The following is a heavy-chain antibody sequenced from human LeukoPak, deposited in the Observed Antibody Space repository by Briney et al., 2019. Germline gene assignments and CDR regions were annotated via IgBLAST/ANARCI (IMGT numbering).Heavy chain of an antibody. D-gene: IGHD2-15*01. CDR2: IIPIFGTA. Sequence: GASVKVSCKASGGTFNNYDISWVRQAAGQGLEWMGGIIPIFGTANYAQKFQGRVTITADTSTSTAYMELSSLRSEDTAVYYCARGVVVAATEGFDYWGQGTLVTVSS. V-gene: IGHV1-69*06. J-gene: IGHJ4*02. CDR1: GGTFNNYD. CDR3: ARGVVVAATEGFDY.